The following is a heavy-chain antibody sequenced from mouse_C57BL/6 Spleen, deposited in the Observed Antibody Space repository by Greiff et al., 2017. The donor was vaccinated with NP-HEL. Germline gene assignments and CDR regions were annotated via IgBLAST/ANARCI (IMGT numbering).Heavy chain of an antibody. CDR1: GYTFTSYW. D-gene: IGHD2-5*01. Sequence: QVQLQQPGAELVRPGTSVKLSCKASGYTFTSYWMHWVKQRPGQGLEWIGVIDPSDSYTNYNQKFKGKATLTVDTSSSTAYMQLSSLTSEDSAVYYCADYSNYVLAYWGKGTLVTVSA. J-gene: IGHJ3*01. CDR3: ADYSNYVLAY. V-gene: IGHV1-59*01. CDR2: IDPSDSYT.